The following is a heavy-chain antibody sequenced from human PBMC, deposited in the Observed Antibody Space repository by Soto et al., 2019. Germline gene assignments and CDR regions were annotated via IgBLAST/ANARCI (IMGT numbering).Heavy chain of an antibody. CDR2: ISHSGST. Sequence: SETLSLTCAVYGGSFSGYYWSWIRQPPGKGLEWIGEISHSGSTNYNPSLKSRVIISVDTSKNQFSLKLSSVTAADTAVYYCARARPEFAGYYYGMDVWGQGTTVTVSS. CDR1: GGSFSGYY. J-gene: IGHJ6*02. D-gene: IGHD3-10*01. CDR3: ARARPEFAGYYYGMDV. V-gene: IGHV4-34*01.